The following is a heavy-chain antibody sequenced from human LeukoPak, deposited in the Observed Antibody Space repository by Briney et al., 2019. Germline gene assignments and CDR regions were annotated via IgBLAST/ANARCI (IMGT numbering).Heavy chain of an antibody. CDR2: IFPILGTT. J-gene: IGHJ6*04. CDR3: ASGRPSDYYYYYRMDV. V-gene: IGHV1-69*01. CDR1: GGTFSSYV. Sequence: SSLKVSSKASGGTFSSYVICWVRQTPGPGLEWRGRIFPILGTTNYAQKCQGRVTITADESTSTACMELCSVRSEDTAVYYCASGRPSDYYYYYRMDVWGKGTTVTVSS.